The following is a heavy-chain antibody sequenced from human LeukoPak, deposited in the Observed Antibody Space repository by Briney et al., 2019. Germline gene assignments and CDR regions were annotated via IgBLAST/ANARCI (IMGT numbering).Heavy chain of an antibody. D-gene: IGHD3-10*01. CDR2: VYYTGST. CDR3: ARGGLWFGDPYYFDY. J-gene: IGHJ4*02. Sequence: SETLSLTCTVSGGSISSYYWTWIRQPPGKGLEWIGYVYYTGSTNYSPSLKSRVTISLDTSKNQFTLTLSSVTAADTAVYYCARGGLWFGDPYYFDYWGRGTLVTVSS. V-gene: IGHV4-59*01. CDR1: GGSISSYY.